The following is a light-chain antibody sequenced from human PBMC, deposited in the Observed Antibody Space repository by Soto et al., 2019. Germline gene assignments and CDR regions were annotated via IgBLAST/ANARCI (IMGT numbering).Light chain of an antibody. J-gene: IGLJ1*01. CDR3: QVWDTTSDHFF. V-gene: IGLV3-21*02. CDR2: DDR. Sequence: SYELSQPPSVSVAPGQTARITCGGNNIGSYNVHWYQQKPGLAPVLVVYDDRDRPSGIPERFSGSNSENTAALTISRVEAGDDADYYCQVWDTTSDHFFFGTGTRSPS. CDR1: NIGSYN.